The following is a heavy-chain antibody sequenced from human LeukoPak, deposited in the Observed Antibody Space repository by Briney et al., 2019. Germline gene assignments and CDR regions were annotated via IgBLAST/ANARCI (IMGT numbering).Heavy chain of an antibody. D-gene: IGHD3-10*01. CDR2: IHYSGST. CDR3: ARQNPHYHSFDY. V-gene: IGHV4-61*01. CDR1: GGSVSSGSYY. Sequence: PSETLSLTCTVSGGSVSSGSYYWSWIRQPPGKGLEWIGYIHYSGSTNYNPSLKSRVTISVDTSKNQFSLKLSSVTAADTAVYYCARQNPHYHSFDYWGQGTLVTVSS. J-gene: IGHJ4*02.